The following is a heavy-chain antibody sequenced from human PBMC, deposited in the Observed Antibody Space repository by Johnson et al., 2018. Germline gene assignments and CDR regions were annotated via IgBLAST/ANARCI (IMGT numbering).Heavy chain of an antibody. CDR1: GYSFTSYW. CDR2: IYPGDSDT. Sequence: VQLVQSGAEVKKPGESLKISCKGSGYSFTSYWIGWVRQMPGKGLEWMGIIYPGDSDTRYSPSFQGQVTISADKSISTAYLQWSSLKASETAMYYCARLGGYCSSTSCYSHAFDISGQGTMVTVSS. CDR3: ARLGGYCSSTSCYSHAFDI. V-gene: IGHV5-51*03. D-gene: IGHD2-2*01. J-gene: IGHJ3*02.